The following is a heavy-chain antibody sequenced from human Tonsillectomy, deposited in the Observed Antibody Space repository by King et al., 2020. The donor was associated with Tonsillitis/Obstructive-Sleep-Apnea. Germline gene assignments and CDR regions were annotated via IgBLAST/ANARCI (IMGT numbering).Heavy chain of an antibody. D-gene: IGHD6-6*01. Sequence: QLVQSGAEVKKPGASVKVSCKASGYTFSSYDINWVRQAPGQRLEWMGWINGGNSNTKFSQKFEGRVTITRDTSASTAYMELSSLRSEDTAVYYCARVTLYSSSADYDYWGQGTLVTVSS. J-gene: IGHJ4*02. CDR1: GYTFSSYD. CDR2: INGGNSNT. V-gene: IGHV1-3*01. CDR3: ARVTLYSSSADYDY.